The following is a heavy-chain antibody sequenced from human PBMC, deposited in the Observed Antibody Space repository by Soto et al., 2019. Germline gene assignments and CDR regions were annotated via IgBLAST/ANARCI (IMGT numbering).Heavy chain of an antibody. CDR2: MNPNSGGT. V-gene: IGHV1-2*02. D-gene: IGHD2-2*01. CDR1: GYTFPGYY. CDR3: ARSLVSSGLSIVVAPASIGNWFDP. Sequence: ASVKVSCKASGYTFPGYYIHWVRQAPGQGLEWMEWMNPNSGGTQYAQKFQGRVTMTRDTPISTAYMELSRLRSDDTAVYFCARSLVSSGLSIVVAPASIGNWFDPWGQGTLVTVSS. J-gene: IGHJ5*02.